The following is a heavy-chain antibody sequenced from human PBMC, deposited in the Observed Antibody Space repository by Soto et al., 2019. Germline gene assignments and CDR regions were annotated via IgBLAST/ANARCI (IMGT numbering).Heavy chain of an antibody. Sequence: GGSLQISCKGSGYSFAGYWITCVRQKPGKGLEWMGRIDPSDSQTYYSPSFRGHVTISVTKSITTVFLQWSSLRASDTAMYYCARQIYDSDTGPNFQYYFDSWGKGTPVTVSS. CDR3: ARQIYDSDTGPNFQYYFDS. D-gene: IGHD3-22*01. CDR1: GYSFAGYW. V-gene: IGHV5-10-1*01. CDR2: IDPSDSQT. J-gene: IGHJ4*02.